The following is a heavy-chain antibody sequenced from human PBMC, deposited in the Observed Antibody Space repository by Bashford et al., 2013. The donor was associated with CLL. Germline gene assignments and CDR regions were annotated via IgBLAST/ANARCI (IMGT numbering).Heavy chain of an antibody. V-gene: IGHV4-59*01. J-gene: IGHJ5*02. D-gene: IGHD6-19*01. CDR3: ARESFKHHLGRGWTNWFDP. CDR1: GSSIDGGY. Sequence: SETPCPSPAAVSGSSIDGGYWSWIRQPPGRGLEWIGYIYSSGSTTYNPSLKSRVTMSLDTSRNQFSLKLTSVTTDDTAVYYCARESFKHHLGRGWTNWFDPLGP. CDR2: IYSSGST.